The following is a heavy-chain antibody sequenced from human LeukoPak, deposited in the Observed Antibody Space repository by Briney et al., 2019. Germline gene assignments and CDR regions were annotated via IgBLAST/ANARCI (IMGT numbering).Heavy chain of an antibody. CDR1: GFTFSSYA. CDR3: ARVPRPVYYFDY. CDR2: ISGSGGST. Sequence: GGSLRLSCAASGFTFSSYAMSWVRQAPGKGLEWVSAISGSGGSTYYADSVKGRFTISRDNSKNTLYLQMNSLRAEDTAVYYCARVPRPVYYFDYWGQGTLVTVSS. J-gene: IGHJ4*02. D-gene: IGHD6-6*01. V-gene: IGHV3-23*01.